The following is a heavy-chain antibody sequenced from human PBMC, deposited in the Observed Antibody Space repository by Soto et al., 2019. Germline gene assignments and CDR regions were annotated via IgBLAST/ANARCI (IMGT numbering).Heavy chain of an antibody. J-gene: IGHJ4*02. CDR1: GGSISSYY. CDR3: ARSIGSSGYYFSNC. V-gene: IGHV4-59*01. D-gene: IGHD3-22*01. Sequence: SETLSLTCTVSGGSISSYYWSWIRQSPGKGLEWIGYMHYSGNTNYNPSLKSRVTTSLDTSRNQFSLKLSSVTAADTAVYYCARSIGSSGYYFSNCWGQGTLVTVSS. CDR2: MHYSGNT.